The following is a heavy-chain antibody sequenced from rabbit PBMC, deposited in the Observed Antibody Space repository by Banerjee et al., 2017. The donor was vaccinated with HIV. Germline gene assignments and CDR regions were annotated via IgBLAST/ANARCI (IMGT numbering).Heavy chain of an antibody. CDR3: ARDLAGAIGWNFGL. Sequence: QSLEESGGDLVTPGGTLTLTCTASGFTISSYHMCWVRQAPGKGLEWIACINTSSGNTVYATWAKGRLTISKTSSTTVTLQMTSLTAADTATYFCARDLAGAIGWNFGLWGQGTLVTVS. D-gene: IGHD4-1*01. CDR1: GFTISSYH. V-gene: IGHV1S40*01. CDR2: INTSSGNT. J-gene: IGHJ3*01.